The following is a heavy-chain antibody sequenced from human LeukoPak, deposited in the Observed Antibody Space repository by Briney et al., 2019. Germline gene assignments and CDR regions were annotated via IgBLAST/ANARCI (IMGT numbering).Heavy chain of an antibody. J-gene: IGHJ5*02. CDR2: IYTSGST. CDR1: GGSISSYY. V-gene: IGHV4-4*07. CDR3: ARDTPFLGCVGWFGELSCRIWFDP. D-gene: IGHD3-10*01. Sequence: PSETLSLTCTVSGGSISSYYWSWIRQPAGKGLEWIGRIYTSGSTNYNPSLKSRVTMSVDTSKNQFSLKLSSVTAADTAVYYCARDTPFLGCVGWFGELSCRIWFDPWGQGTLVTVSS.